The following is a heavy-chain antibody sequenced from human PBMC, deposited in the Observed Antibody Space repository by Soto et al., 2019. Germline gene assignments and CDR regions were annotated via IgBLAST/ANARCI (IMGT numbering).Heavy chain of an antibody. D-gene: IGHD1-26*01. J-gene: IGHJ1*01. CDR1: GGSISSSSSY. CDR2: IYYLGNT. V-gene: IGHV4-39*01. CDR3: ARGGRKGGKYFQH. Sequence: SETLSLTCTVSGGSISSSSSYWGWIRQPPGKGLEWVGSIYYLGNTYYNPSLGSRVTISVDTSKNQFSLKLSSVTAADTAVYYCARGGRKGGKYFQHWGQGTLVTVSS.